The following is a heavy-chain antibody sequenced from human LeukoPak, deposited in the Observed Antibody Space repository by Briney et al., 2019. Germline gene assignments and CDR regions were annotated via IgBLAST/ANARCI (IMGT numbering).Heavy chain of an antibody. Sequence: SETLSLTCDVFGGSFTDYFWTWIRQSPGKGLEWIGEINDYTGDTNYNPSLNSRVSISLEKSKNQFSLELRSVTAADTAVYYCARGRIAKIVVVHSFHYGMDVWGQGTTVTVSS. CDR3: ARGRIAKIVVVHSFHYGMDV. CDR1: GGSFTDYF. J-gene: IGHJ6*02. V-gene: IGHV4-34*01. CDR2: INDYTGDT. D-gene: IGHD3-22*01.